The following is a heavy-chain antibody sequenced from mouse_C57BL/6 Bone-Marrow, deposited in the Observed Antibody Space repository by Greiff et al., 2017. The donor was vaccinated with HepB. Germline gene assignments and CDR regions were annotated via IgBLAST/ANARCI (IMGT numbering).Heavy chain of an antibody. CDR3: ARQGRYYYGSSYVKYYYAMDY. CDR2: ISSGGSYT. CDR1: GFTFSSYG. D-gene: IGHD1-1*01. V-gene: IGHV5-6*01. J-gene: IGHJ4*01. Sequence: EVKLVESGGDLVKPGGSLKLSCAASGFTFSSYGMSWVRQTPDKRLEWVATISSGGSYTYYPDRVKGRFTISRDNAKNTLYLQMSSLKSEDTAMYYCARQGRYYYGSSYVKYYYAMDYWGQGTSVTVSS.